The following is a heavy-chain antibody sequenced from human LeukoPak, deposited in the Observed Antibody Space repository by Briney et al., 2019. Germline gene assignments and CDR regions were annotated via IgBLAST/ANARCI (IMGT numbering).Heavy chain of an antibody. CDR1: GFTFSSYA. D-gene: IGHD2/OR15-2a*01. Sequence: GGSLRLSCAASGFTFSSYATSWVRQAPGKGLEWVSAISGSGGSTYYADSVRGRFTISRDNSKNTLYLQMISLRADDTAVYYCAKSGEVLRTTYYGMDVWGQGTTVTVSS. CDR3: AKSGEVLRTTYYGMDV. V-gene: IGHV3-23*01. J-gene: IGHJ6*02. CDR2: ISGSGGST.